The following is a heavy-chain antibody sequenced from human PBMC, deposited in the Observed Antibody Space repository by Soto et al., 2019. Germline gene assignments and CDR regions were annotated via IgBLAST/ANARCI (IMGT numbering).Heavy chain of an antibody. CDR2: IYYSGST. CDR3: ARAALTTVVTPWWFDP. CDR1: GGSISSGGYY. Sequence: PSETLSLTCTVSGGSISSGGYYWSWIRQHPGKGLEWIGYIYYSGSTYYNPSLKSRVTISVDTSKNQFSLKLSSVTAADTAVYYCARAALTTVVTPWWFDPWGQGTLVTVSS. J-gene: IGHJ5*02. V-gene: IGHV4-31*03. D-gene: IGHD4-17*01.